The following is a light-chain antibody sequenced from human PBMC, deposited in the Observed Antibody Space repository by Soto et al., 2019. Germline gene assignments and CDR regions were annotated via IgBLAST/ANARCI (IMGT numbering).Light chain of an antibody. CDR3: SSYAGSNCFAV. Sequence: QSALTQPPSASGSPGQSVTISCTGTSSDVGGYNYVSWYQQHPGKAPKLMIYEVSKRPSGVPDRFSGSKSGNTASLTVSGLQAEDEADYYCSSYAGSNCFAVFGGGPKLTVL. CDR2: EVS. V-gene: IGLV2-8*01. CDR1: SSDVGGYNY. J-gene: IGLJ2*01.